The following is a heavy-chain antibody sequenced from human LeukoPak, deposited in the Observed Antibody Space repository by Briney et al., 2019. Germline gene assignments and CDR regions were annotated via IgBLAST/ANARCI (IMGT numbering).Heavy chain of an antibody. CDR2: IYPGDSDT. V-gene: IGHV5-51*01. CDR1: GYTFTSYW. CDR3: ARHRRIAAKPAGAYYYYYMDV. J-gene: IGHJ6*03. Sequence: GESLKISCKGSGYTFTSYWIGWVRQMPGKGLEWMGIIYPGDSDTRYSPSFQGQVTISADKSISTAYLQWSSLKASDTAMYYCARHRRIAAKPAGAYYYYYMDVWGKGTTVTVSS. D-gene: IGHD6-6*01.